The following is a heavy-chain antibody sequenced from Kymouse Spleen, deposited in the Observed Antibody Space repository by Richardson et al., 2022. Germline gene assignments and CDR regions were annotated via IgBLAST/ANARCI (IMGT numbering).Heavy chain of an antibody. Sequence: QVQLQQWGAGLLKPSETLSLTCAVYGGSFSGYYWSWIRQPPGKGLEWIGEINHSGSTNYNPSLKSRVTISVDTSKNQFSLKLSSVTAADTAVYYCARGGIAVAGTLFDYWGQGTLVTVSS. J-gene: IGHJ4*02. V-gene: IGHV4-34*01. CDR3: ARGGIAVAGTLFDY. CDR1: GGSFSGYY. CDR2: INHSGST. D-gene: IGHD6-19*01.